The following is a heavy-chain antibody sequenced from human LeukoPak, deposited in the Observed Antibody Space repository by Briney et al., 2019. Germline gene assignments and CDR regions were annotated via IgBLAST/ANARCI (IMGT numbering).Heavy chain of an antibody. J-gene: IGHJ5*01. CDR1: GGSFSGYY. Sequence: SETLSLTCAVYGGSFSGYYLSWIRQSPGTGLEWIGEINHGGSTNYNPSLMSQVSISANSSNNHFSLRLSSVTAADTAVYYCARGWYNYGSKTDSWGQGTLVTVSS. CDR2: INHGGST. CDR3: ARGWYNYGSKTDS. V-gene: IGHV4-34*01. D-gene: IGHD3-10*01.